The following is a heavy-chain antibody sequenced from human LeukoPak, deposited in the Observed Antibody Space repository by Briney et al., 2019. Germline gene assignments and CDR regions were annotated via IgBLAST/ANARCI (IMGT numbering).Heavy chain of an antibody. Sequence: ASVKVSCKASGYTFTSYGISWVRQAPGQGLEWLGWISAYNGNTNYAQKLQGRVTMTTDTSTSTAYMELRSLRSDDTAVYYCARASAFLEFYYFDYWGQGTLVTVSS. CDR3: ARASAFLEFYYFDY. J-gene: IGHJ4*02. D-gene: IGHD3-3*02. CDR1: GYTFTSYG. CDR2: ISAYNGNT. V-gene: IGHV1-18*01.